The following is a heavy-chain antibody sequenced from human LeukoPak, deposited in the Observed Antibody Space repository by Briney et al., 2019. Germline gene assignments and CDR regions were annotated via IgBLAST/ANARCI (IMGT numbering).Heavy chain of an antibody. J-gene: IGHJ3*02. D-gene: IGHD3-3*01. Sequence: ASVRVSCKTSGYTFTSYDITWVRQAPGQGLEWMGYISTYNYNTHHSQKFQGRVFMSTDSSSGTAYMDLQSLTSDDTAVYYCARHMREFWSRRQPGDAFDIWGQGTMVTVSS. CDR1: GYTFTSYD. CDR3: ARHMREFWSRRQPGDAFDI. CDR2: ISTYNYNT. V-gene: IGHV1-18*01.